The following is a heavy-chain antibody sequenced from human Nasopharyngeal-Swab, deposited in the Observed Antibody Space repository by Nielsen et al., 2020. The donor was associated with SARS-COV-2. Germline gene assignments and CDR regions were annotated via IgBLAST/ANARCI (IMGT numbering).Heavy chain of an antibody. J-gene: IGHJ6*02. CDR1: GYSFTSYW. CDR2: IYPGDSDT. Sequence: GESLKISCKGSGYSFTSYWIGWVRQMPGKGPEWMGIIYPGDSDTRYSPSFQGQVTISADKSISTAYLQWSSLKALDTAMYYCARFYCSSTSCPDYYGIDVWGQGTTVTVSS. CDR3: ARFYCSSTSCPDYYGIDV. D-gene: IGHD2-2*01. V-gene: IGHV5-51*01.